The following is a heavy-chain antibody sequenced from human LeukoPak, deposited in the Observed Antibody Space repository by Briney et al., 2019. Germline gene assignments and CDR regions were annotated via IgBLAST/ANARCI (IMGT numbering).Heavy chain of an antibody. CDR3: ARSSSGWYNFDY. V-gene: IGHV4-61*02. CDR2: IYTSGST. D-gene: IGHD6-19*01. J-gene: IGHJ4*02. CDR1: GGSISSGSYY. Sequence: SQTLSLTCTVSGGSISSGSYYWSWLRQPAGTGLEWIGRIYTSGSTNYNPSLKSRVTISVDTSKNQFSLKLSSVTAADTAVYYCARSSSGWYNFDYWGQGTLVTVSS.